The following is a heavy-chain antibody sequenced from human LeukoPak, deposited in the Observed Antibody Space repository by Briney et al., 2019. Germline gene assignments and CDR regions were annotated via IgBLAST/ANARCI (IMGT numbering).Heavy chain of an antibody. V-gene: IGHV3-30*02. J-gene: IGHJ6*03. Sequence: PGGSLRLSCAASGFIFSNYGMHWVRQAPGKGLEWVAFIRYDGSKKFYADSVKGRFTISRDNSKNTLYLQMNSLRAEDTAVYYCARDGSGSYSNLLYYYYYYMDVWGKGTTVTVSS. D-gene: IGHD1-26*01. CDR3: ARDGSGSYSNLLYYYYYYMDV. CDR1: GFIFSNYG. CDR2: IRYDGSKK.